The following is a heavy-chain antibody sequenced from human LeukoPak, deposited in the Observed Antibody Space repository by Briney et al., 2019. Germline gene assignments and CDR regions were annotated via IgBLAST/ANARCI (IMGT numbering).Heavy chain of an antibody. CDR1: GGSTSSYY. J-gene: IGHJ3*01. Sequence: SETPSLTRTLSGGSTSSYYWSWVPHPPREGLGRSGYMYYSGNTTYNPSPTRRVTISVDTSKHQFSLNLSSVTAAPTAVYYCARAGVAGPPPVWGQGTMVTVSS. V-gene: IGHV4-59*12. CDR3: ARAGVAGPPPV. CDR2: MYYSGNT. D-gene: IGHD6-19*01.